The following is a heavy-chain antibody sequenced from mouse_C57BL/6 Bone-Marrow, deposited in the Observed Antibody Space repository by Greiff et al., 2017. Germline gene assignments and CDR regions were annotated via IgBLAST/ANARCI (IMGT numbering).Heavy chain of an antibody. D-gene: IGHD2-2*01. Sequence: VQLQQPGAELVKPGASVKLSCKASGYTFTSYWMHWVKQRPGQGLEWIGMIHPNSGSTNYNEKFKSKATLTVDKSSSTAYMQLSSLTSEDSAVYYCARWGYDGWFAYWGQGTLVTVSA. V-gene: IGHV1-64*01. J-gene: IGHJ3*01. CDR3: ARWGYDGWFAY. CDR1: GYTFTSYW. CDR2: IHPNSGST.